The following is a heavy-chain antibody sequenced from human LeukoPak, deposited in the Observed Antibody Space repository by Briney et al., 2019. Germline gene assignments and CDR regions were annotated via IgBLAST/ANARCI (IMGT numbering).Heavy chain of an antibody. CDR2: IKSKTDGGTT. CDR3: TTDLSTVAGTFDF. V-gene: IGHV3-15*01. J-gene: IGHJ5*01. D-gene: IGHD6-19*01. Sequence: PGGSLRLSCAASGFTFNNAWMSWVRQGPAKGLEWVGLIKSKTDGGTTDYAAPVKGRFSISRDDSKNTLYLQLDSLKAEDSAVYFCTTDLSTVAGTFDFWGQGTLVTVSS. CDR1: GFTFNNAW.